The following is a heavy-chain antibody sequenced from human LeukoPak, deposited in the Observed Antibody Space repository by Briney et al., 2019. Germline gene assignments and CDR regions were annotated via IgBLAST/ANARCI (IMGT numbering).Heavy chain of an antibody. D-gene: IGHD2-8*02. CDR2: ISYDGSNK. CDR3: ATYRQVLLPFES. Sequence: PGGSLRLSCAASGFTFSSYGMHWVRQAPGKGLEWVAVISYDGSNKYYADSVKGRFTISRDNSKNTLYVQMNSLRAEDTAIYYCATYRQVLLPFESWGQGTLVTVSS. J-gene: IGHJ4*02. V-gene: IGHV3-30*03. CDR1: GFTFSSYG.